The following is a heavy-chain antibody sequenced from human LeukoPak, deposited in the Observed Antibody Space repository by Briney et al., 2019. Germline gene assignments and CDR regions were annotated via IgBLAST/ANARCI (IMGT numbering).Heavy chain of an antibody. D-gene: IGHD5-24*01. CDR2: IYPCDSDT. V-gene: IGHV5-51*01. Sequence: GASVKVSCKASDYTFTSSWIGWVRQMPGKGLEWMGIIYPCDSDTRYSPSFQGQVTISPAKSISTAYRQWSSLKASDTAMYYCARRMATNTFDYWGQGTLVTVSS. J-gene: IGHJ4*02. CDR1: DYTFTSSW. CDR3: ARRMATNTFDY.